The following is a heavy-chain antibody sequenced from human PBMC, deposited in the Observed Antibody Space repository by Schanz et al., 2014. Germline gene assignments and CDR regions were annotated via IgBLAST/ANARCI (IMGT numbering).Heavy chain of an antibody. CDR3: AKDPSHGDYDYYFDY. Sequence: EVQLVESGGGLVRPGGSLRLSCAASGFTFSNYAMSWVRQAPGKGLEWVSGFIVDSGNTYYAGSVKGRFSISRDNSKNTLYLHMNTLRSEDTAVYYCAKDPSHGDYDYYFDYWGQGTLVTVSS. J-gene: IGHJ4*02. CDR1: GFTFSNYA. V-gene: IGHV3-23*04. D-gene: IGHD3-22*01. CDR2: FIVDSGNT.